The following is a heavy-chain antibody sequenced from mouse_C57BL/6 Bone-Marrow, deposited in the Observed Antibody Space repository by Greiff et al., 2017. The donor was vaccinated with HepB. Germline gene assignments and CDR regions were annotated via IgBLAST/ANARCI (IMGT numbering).Heavy chain of an antibody. CDR1: GFSLTSYG. J-gene: IGHJ4*01. Sequence: VKLVESGPGLVAPSPSLSITCTVSGFSLTSYGVHWVRQPPGKGLEWLVVIWSDGSTTYNSALKSSLSISKDNSKSQVFLKMNSLQTDDTAMYYCARHVGYDYYAMGYWGQGTSVTVSS. D-gene: IGHD2-2*01. CDR3: ARHVGYDYYAMGY. V-gene: IGHV2-6-1*01. CDR2: IWSDGST.